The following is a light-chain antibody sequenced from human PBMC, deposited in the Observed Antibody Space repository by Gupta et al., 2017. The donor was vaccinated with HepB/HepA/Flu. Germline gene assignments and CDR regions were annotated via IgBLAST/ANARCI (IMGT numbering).Light chain of an antibody. Sequence: EIVKTQSPPTLSVSPGERVTLSCRASQSVASNLAWYQHKPGHAPGLLMYDVSTRAPHIPASFSGSGVGTEFTLTINSRQSDDFAVYYCQGENNGHPTWAFGQGTKVEIK. CDR1: QSVASN. J-gene: IGKJ1*01. CDR3: QGENNGHPTWA. V-gene: IGKV3-15*01. CDR2: DVS.